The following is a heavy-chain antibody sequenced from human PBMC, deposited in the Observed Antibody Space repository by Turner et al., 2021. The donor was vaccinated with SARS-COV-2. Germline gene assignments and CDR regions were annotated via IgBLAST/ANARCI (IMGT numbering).Heavy chain of an antibody. Sequence: QVQLVESGGGFVKPGGSLRLSCAASGFTFSDYYMSWIRQAPGKGLEWVSYISSRLRTIYYADSVKGRFTIARENAKNSLYLQMNSLRAEDTAVYYCARHNDFWSGYYYYGMDVWGQGTTVTVSS. CDR3: ARHNDFWSGYYYYGMDV. CDR2: ISSRLRTI. V-gene: IGHV3-11*01. D-gene: IGHD3-3*01. J-gene: IGHJ6*02. CDR1: GFTFSDYY.